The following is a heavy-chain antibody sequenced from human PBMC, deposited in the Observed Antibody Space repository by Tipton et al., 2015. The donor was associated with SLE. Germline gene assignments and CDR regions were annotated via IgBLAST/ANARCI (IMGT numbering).Heavy chain of an antibody. CDR1: GVSISRLY. V-gene: IGHV4-59*04. D-gene: IGHD6-6*01. CDR3: AGGSSSSSICFDS. J-gene: IGHJ5*01. CDR2: IYYSGRT. Sequence: TLSLTCTVSGVSISRLYWGWLRQHPGKGLQWLGYIYYSGRTYYNPSHKSRVTISVDTSKNQFSLRLSSVTAADTAVYYCAGGSSSSSICFDSWGQGTLVTVSS.